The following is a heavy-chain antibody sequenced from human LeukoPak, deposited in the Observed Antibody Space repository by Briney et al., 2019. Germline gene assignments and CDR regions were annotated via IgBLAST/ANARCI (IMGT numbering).Heavy chain of an antibody. Sequence: PGRSLRLSCAASGFTFSSHWMHWVRQAPGKGLVWVSRINSDGSSISYADSVKGRFTISRDNAKNTLYLQMNSLRAEDTAVYYCARDLLVDRGYLDYWGQGTLVTVSS. CDR1: GFTFSSHW. CDR2: INSDGSSI. CDR3: ARDLLVDRGYLDY. D-gene: IGHD3-22*01. V-gene: IGHV3-74*01. J-gene: IGHJ4*02.